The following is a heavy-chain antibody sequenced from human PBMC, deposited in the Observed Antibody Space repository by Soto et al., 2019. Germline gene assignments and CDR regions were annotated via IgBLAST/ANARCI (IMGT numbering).Heavy chain of an antibody. Sequence: VQLVQSGAEVKKPGASVKVSCKASGYTFINYYMHWVRQAPGRALEWMGIIDPGARYTKYAQKFQRRVPMARNTSTTTVYMEMSSLRSEDAAVYYCARISDSRSQEDDYWGQGTLVTVSS. V-gene: IGHV1-46*01. CDR3: ARISDSRSQEDDY. J-gene: IGHJ4*02. CDR2: IDPGARYT. CDR1: GYTFINYY. D-gene: IGHD3-22*01.